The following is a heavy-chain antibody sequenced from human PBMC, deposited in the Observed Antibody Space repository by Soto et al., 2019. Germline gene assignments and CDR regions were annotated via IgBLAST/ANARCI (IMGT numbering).Heavy chain of an antibody. J-gene: IGHJ6*02. CDR2: IIPIFGIG. CDR3: ARSAITLFGVVSIPPHYYSEMDV. Sequence: QVQLVQSGAEVKKPGSSVKVSCKASGGTFNRYAISWVRQAPGQGLEWMGGIIPIFGIGNDAQRFQGRVTITADDFTGTAYMELSSLRSEGTGVYYCARSAITLFGVVSIPPHYYSEMDVWGQGTTVPVSS. V-gene: IGHV1-69*01. CDR1: GGTFNRYA. D-gene: IGHD3-3*01.